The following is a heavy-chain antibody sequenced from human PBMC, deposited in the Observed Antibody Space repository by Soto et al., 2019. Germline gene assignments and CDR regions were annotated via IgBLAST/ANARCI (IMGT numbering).Heavy chain of an antibody. Sequence: QVQLVQSGAEVKKLGSWWKSPGKPPGGPFTGMVLAWCRQPPGQGLGGMGGIIPIFGTANYAQKFQGRVTITADESTSTAYMELSSLRSEDTAVYYCAREALSNGDYDAFDIWGQGTMVTVSS. D-gene: IGHD4-17*01. V-gene: IGHV1-69*12. CDR2: IIPIFGTA. CDR3: AREALSNGDYDAFDI. J-gene: IGHJ3*02. CDR1: GGPFTGMV.